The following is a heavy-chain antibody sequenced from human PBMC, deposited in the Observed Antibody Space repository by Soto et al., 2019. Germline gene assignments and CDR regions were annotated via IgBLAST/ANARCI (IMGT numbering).Heavy chain of an antibody. D-gene: IGHD3-9*01. V-gene: IGHV1-46*03. CDR1: GYTFTSYY. CDR2: INPSGGST. Sequence: ASVKVSCKASGYTFTSYYMHWVRQAPGQGLEWMGIINPSGGSTSYAQKFQGRVTMTRDTSTSTVYMELSSLRSEDTAVYYCARATQDNYDILTGYYNLNFDYWGQGTLVTVSS. J-gene: IGHJ4*02. CDR3: ARATQDNYDILTGYYNLNFDY.